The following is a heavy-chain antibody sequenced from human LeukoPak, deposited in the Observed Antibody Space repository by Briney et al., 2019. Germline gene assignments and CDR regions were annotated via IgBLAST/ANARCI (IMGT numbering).Heavy chain of an antibody. CDR2: ISYSGST. V-gene: IGHV4-61*01. Sequence: SETLSLTCTVSRVSVSSGSYYGSWIRQPPGKGLDWIGYISYSGSTNYNPSLKSRVTISVDPSENQFSLKLSSVTAADTAVYYCARESYYDSRRYFDLWGRGTLVTVSS. CDR1: RVSVSSGSYY. J-gene: IGHJ2*01. D-gene: IGHD3-22*01. CDR3: ARESYYDSRRYFDL.